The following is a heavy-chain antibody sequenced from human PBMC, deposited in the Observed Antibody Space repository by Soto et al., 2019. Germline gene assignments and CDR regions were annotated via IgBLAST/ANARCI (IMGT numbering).Heavy chain of an antibody. CDR3: AKYRRTEAEGFTLDY. J-gene: IGHJ4*02. Sequence: ETLSLTCTVSGDSINNYYWSWIRQPPGKRLEWIGYIYYTGSTTHNPSLESRVTMSVDTSKNQFSLKLSSVNAADTAVYYCAKYRRTEAEGFTLDYWGRGTLVTVSS. CDR2: IYYTGST. CDR1: GDSINNYY. D-gene: IGHD6-13*01. V-gene: IGHV4-59*01.